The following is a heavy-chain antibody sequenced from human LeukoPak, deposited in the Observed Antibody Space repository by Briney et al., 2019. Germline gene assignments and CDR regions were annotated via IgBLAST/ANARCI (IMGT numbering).Heavy chain of an antibody. Sequence: ASVKVSCKTSGYTFTSYAMHWVRQAPGGQRLEWMGWINAGNGNTKYSQKFQGRVTISRDTSASTVYMELSRLRSEDTAVYFCARAGPAGAIVVVPAGWFDPWGQGTLVTVSS. CDR1: GYTFTSYA. J-gene: IGHJ5*02. V-gene: IGHV1-3*01. CDR2: INAGNGNT. CDR3: ARAGPAGAIVVVPAGWFDP. D-gene: IGHD2-2*01.